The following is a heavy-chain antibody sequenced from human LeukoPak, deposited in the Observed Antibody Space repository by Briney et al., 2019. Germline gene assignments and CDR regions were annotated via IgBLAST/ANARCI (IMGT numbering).Heavy chain of an antibody. V-gene: IGHV1-3*03. CDR1: GYTFTDYA. CDR2: ITTGRGET. Sequence: ASVKVSCKASGYTFTDYALHWVRQAPGQSLEWMGWITTGRGETRYSQDFQRRLTLTRDKSANTVYMDLSDLTSEDTALYYCARGGQQWRGGNYFDSWGQGTLLAVSS. J-gene: IGHJ4*02. D-gene: IGHD6-19*01. CDR3: ARGGQQWRGGNYFDS.